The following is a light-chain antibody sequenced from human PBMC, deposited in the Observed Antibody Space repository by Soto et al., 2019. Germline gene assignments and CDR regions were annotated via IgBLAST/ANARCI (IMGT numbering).Light chain of an antibody. CDR1: SSNIGRNY. CDR3: AAWDDSLRGYV. J-gene: IGLJ1*01. CDR2: GNT. Sequence: QSVLSQPPSASGTPGQRVTICCSGSSSNIGRNYIYWYQQLPGTAPKLLIYGNTQRPSGVPDRFSGSKSGTSVSLAISGLRSEDEADYYCAAWDDSLRGYVFGTGTKLTVL. V-gene: IGLV1-47*02.